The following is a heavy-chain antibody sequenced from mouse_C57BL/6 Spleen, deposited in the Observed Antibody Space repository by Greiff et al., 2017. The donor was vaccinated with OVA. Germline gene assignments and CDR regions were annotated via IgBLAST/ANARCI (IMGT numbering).Heavy chain of an antibody. CDR1: GFTFSSYA. Sequence: EVQLVESGEGLVKPGGSLKLSCAASGFTFSSYAMSWVRQTPEKRLEWVAYISSGGDYTYYADTVKGRFTISRANARNTLYLQMSSLKAEDTAMYYCTREGNYYGSSYRYFDVWGTGTTVTVSS. J-gene: IGHJ1*03. CDR3: TREGNYYGSSYRYFDV. CDR2: ISSGGDYT. V-gene: IGHV5-9-1*02. D-gene: IGHD1-1*01.